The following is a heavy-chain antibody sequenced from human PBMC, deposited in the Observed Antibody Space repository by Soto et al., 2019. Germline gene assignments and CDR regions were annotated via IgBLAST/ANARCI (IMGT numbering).Heavy chain of an antibody. Sequence: ASVKVSCKASGYTFTIYGISWVRQAPGQGLEWMGWISAYNGNTNYAQKLQGRVTMTTDTSTSTAYMELRSLRSDDTAVYYCARDQTRNNYDILTGPPRRDYWGQGTLVTVSS. CDR2: ISAYNGNT. CDR3: ARDQTRNNYDILTGPPRRDY. V-gene: IGHV1-18*01. J-gene: IGHJ4*02. D-gene: IGHD3-9*01. CDR1: GYTFTIYG.